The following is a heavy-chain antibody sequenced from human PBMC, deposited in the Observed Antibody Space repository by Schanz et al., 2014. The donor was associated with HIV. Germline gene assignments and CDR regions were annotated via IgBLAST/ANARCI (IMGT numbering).Heavy chain of an antibody. J-gene: IGHJ6*02. Sequence: EVQLLESGGGLVQPGGSLRLSCAASGFTFSSLGMSWVRQAPGEGLEWVSGISEFGGSAWYADSVKGRFIISRDNSKNTLYLQMNSLRDEDTAVYYCAKTVLRFLDWPNANGGMDVWGLGTTVTVSS. CDR3: AKTVLRFLDWPNANGGMDV. CDR2: ISEFGGSA. CDR1: GFTFSSLG. D-gene: IGHD3-3*01. V-gene: IGHV3-23*01.